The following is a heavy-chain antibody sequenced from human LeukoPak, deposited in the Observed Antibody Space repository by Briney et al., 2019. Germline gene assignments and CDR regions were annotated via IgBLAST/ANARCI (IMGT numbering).Heavy chain of an antibody. V-gene: IGHV4-31*03. J-gene: IGHJ4*02. Sequence: PSQTLSLTCTVSGDSISSGGNYWSWIRQHPGKGLEWIGYIYYSGSTYYSSSLKSRVTMSVDTSKNQFSLRLSSVTAADTAVYYCARGYCGGDCYVDYWGQGTLVTVSS. CDR2: IYYSGST. D-gene: IGHD2-21*02. CDR1: GDSISSGGNY. CDR3: ARGYCGGDCYVDY.